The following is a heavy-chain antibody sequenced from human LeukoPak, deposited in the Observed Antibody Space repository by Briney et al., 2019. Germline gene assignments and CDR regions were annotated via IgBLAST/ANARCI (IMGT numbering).Heavy chain of an antibody. D-gene: IGHD3-3*01. CDR2: ISSGGSTI. J-gene: IGHJ4*02. CDR1: GFTFSDYY. CDR3: ARITIFGVVIGALDY. Sequence: GGSLRLSCAASGFTFSDYYMTWIRQAPGKGLEWVSYISSGGSTIYYADSVEGRFTISRDNAKNSLYLQMNSLRAEDTAVYNCARITIFGVVIGALDYWGQGTLVTVSS. V-gene: IGHV3-11*04.